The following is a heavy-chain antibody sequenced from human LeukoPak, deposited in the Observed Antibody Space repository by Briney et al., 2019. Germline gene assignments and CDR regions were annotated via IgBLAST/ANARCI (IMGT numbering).Heavy chain of an antibody. Sequence: GASVKVSCKASGYTFSDYYMHWVRQAPGQGFEWMGGINPNSGGTNFAQKFQGRVTMTRDTSISTAYMELSRLRSDDTAVYYCAGDKGYSSSIRHRYGMDVWGQGTTVTVSS. J-gene: IGHJ6*02. V-gene: IGHV1-2*02. CDR3: AGDKGYSSSIRHRYGMDV. CDR1: GYTFSDYY. D-gene: IGHD6-19*01. CDR2: INPNSGGT.